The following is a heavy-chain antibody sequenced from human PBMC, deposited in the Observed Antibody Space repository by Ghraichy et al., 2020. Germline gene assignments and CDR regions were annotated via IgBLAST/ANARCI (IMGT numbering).Heavy chain of an antibody. CDR3: AKDIGVP. CDR2: ISWNSGNI. V-gene: IGHV3-9*01. D-gene: IGHD6-13*01. Sequence: LSLTCEASGFTFEDYAMHWVRQAPGKGLEWVSGISWNSGNIGYADSVRGRFTISRDNAKNSLYLQMNSLRPDDKAWYYCAKDIGVPWGQGTLVTVSS. CDR1: GFTFEDYA. J-gene: IGHJ5*02.